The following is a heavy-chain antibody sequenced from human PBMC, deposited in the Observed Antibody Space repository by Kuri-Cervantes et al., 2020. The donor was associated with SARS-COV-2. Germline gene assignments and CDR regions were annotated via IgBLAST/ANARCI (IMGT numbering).Heavy chain of an antibody. D-gene: IGHD5-24*01. CDR2: INHSGRT. CDR3: ARRDGGLGGWAFDT. CDR1: GGSISSYY. V-gene: IGHV4-34*01. J-gene: IGHJ3*02. Sequence: GSLRLACTVSGGSISSYYWRWIRQPPGKGLEWIGEINHSGRTNYNPSLKSRVTIPVDTSKIQFSLKLSTVTDADTTVYYCARRDGGLGGWAFDTWGQGTMVTVSS.